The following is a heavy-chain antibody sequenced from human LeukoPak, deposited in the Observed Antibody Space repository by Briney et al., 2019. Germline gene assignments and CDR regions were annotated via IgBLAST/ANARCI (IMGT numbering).Heavy chain of an antibody. CDR3: ASPKGGGYSYGTPFDY. CDR2: ISHDGNNK. V-gene: IGHV3-30-3*01. CDR1: GFTFSSSA. Sequence: GGSLRLSCAASGFTFSSSAIHWVRQAPGKGLEWVAVISHDGNNKYSADSVKGRFTISRDNSKNTLYLQMNSLRAEDTAVHYCASPKGGGYSYGTPFDYWGQGTLVTVSS. J-gene: IGHJ4*02. D-gene: IGHD5-18*01.